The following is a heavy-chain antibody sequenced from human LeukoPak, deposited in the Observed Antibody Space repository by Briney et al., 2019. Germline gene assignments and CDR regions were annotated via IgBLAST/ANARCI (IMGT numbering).Heavy chain of an antibody. Sequence: SVKVSCKASGGTFSSYAISWVRQAPGQGLEWMGGIIPIFGTANYAQKFQGRVTITADESTSTAYMELSSLRSEDTAVYYCNYYYDSSGYYFDYWGQGSLVTVSS. CDR2: IIPIFGTA. V-gene: IGHV1-69*13. J-gene: IGHJ4*02. D-gene: IGHD3-22*01. CDR3: NYYYDSSGYYFDY. CDR1: GGTFSSYA.